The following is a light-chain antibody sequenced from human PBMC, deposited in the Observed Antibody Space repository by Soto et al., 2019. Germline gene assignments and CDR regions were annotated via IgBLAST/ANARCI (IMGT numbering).Light chain of an antibody. J-gene: IGKJ4*01. Sequence: DIVMTQSPLSLPVTPGEPASISCRSSQSLLHSNGYNYLDWYLQKPGQSPQLLIYLGSNRASGVPARFSGSGSGTDFTLNISRVEAEDVGVYYCMQALQTLLTFGGGTKVEIK. V-gene: IGKV2-28*01. CDR3: MQALQTLLT. CDR1: QSLLHSNGYNY. CDR2: LGS.